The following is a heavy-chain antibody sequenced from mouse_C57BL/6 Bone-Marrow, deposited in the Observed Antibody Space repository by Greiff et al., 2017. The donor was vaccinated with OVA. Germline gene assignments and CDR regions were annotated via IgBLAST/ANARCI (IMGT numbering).Heavy chain of an antibody. D-gene: IGHD3-3*01. CDR3: ARHRALFSYYAMDY. Sequence: EVKLVESGGGLVQPGGSLKLSCAASGFTFSDYYMYWVRQTPEKRLEWVAYISNGGGSTYYPDTVKGRFTISRDNAKNTLYLQMSRLKSEDTAMYYCARHRALFSYYAMDYWGQGTSVTVSS. J-gene: IGHJ4*01. CDR1: GFTFSDYY. CDR2: ISNGGGST. V-gene: IGHV5-12*01.